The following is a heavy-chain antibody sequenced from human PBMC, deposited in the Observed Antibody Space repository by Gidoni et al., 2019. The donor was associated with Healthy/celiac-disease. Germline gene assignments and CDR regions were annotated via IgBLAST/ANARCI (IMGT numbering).Heavy chain of an antibody. J-gene: IGHJ4*02. D-gene: IGHD6-19*01. Sequence: QVQLQQWGAGLLKPSETLSLTCAVYGGSFSGYYWSWIRQPPGKGLEWIGEINHSGSTNYNPSLNSRVTISVDTSKNQFSLKLSSVTAADTAVYYCASGEKAVAGPDYWGQGTLVTVSS. V-gene: IGHV4-34*01. CDR1: GGSFSGYY. CDR2: INHSGST. CDR3: ASGEKAVAGPDY.